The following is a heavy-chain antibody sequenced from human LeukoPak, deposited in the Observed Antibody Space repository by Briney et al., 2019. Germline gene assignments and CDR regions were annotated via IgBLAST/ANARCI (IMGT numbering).Heavy chain of an antibody. J-gene: IGHJ4*02. CDR1: GFTFTTFW. V-gene: IGHV3-74*01. CDR2: INTGGRTT. CDR3: ARDLHGSPDW. Sequence: GGSLRLPCAASGFTFTTFWMNWVRQAPGEGLVWVSLINTGGRTTTYADSVKGRFTISRDNAKNTLYLQMNRLRAEDTAVYYCARDLHGSPDWWGQGTLVTVSS. D-gene: IGHD2-2*03.